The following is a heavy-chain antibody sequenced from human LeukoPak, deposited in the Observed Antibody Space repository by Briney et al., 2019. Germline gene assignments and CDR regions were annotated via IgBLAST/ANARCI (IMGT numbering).Heavy chain of an antibody. CDR1: GYIFTGYY. J-gene: IGHJ6*03. Sequence: GASVKVSCKASGYIFTGYYIHWVRQAPGQGLEWMGWINPNSGGTNYAQKFQGRVTMTRDTSISTAYMELSRLRSDDTAVYYCASEIMVRGVLMDVWGKGTTVTVSS. CDR2: INPNSGGT. V-gene: IGHV1-2*02. D-gene: IGHD3-10*01. CDR3: ASEIMVRGVLMDV.